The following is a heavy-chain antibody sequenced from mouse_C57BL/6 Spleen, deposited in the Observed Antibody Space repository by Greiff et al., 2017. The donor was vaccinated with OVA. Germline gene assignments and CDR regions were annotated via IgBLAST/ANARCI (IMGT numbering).Heavy chain of an antibody. D-gene: IGHD2-1*01. CDR2: IDPSDSET. Sequence: QVHVKQPGAELVRPGSSVKLSCKASGYTFTSYWMHWVKQRPIQGLEWIGNIDPSDSETHYNQKFKDKATLTVDKSSSTAYMQLSSLTSEDSAVYYCARWGGNYGYFDVWGTGTTVTVSS. V-gene: IGHV1-52*01. CDR1: GYTFTSYW. CDR3: ARWGGNYGYFDV. J-gene: IGHJ1*03.